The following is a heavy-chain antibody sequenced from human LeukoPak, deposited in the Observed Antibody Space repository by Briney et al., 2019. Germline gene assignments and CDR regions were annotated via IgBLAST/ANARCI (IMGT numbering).Heavy chain of an antibody. Sequence: ASVKVSCKASGGSFSSYAINWVRQAPGQGLEWMGGIIPIFGTANYAQKFQDRVTITAVESMSTVYMELSSLRSEDTAVYYCASSNLYCTNGVCYTVFDYWGQGTLVTVSS. CDR1: GGSFSSYA. D-gene: IGHD2-8*01. CDR2: IIPIFGTA. V-gene: IGHV1-69*13. CDR3: ASSNLYCTNGVCYTVFDY. J-gene: IGHJ4*02.